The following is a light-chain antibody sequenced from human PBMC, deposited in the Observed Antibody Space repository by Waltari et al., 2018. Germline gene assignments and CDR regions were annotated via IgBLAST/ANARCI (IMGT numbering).Light chain of an antibody. CDR1: SSDVGGFNY. Sequence: QSALTQPASVSGSPGQSITISCTGTSSDVGGFNYASWYQQPPGKAPQPMLYDVSKRPSGVSNRFSGSKSGNTASLTISGLQAEDEADYYCSSYTSSSTLVFGGGTKLTVL. CDR3: SSYTSSSTLV. V-gene: IGLV2-14*01. CDR2: DVS. J-gene: IGLJ2*01.